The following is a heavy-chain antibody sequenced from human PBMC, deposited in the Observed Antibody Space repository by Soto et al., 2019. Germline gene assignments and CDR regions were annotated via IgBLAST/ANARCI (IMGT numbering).Heavy chain of an antibody. V-gene: IGHV4-30-2*01. D-gene: IGHD3-10*01. CDR1: GGSISSGGYS. Sequence: SETLSLTCAVSGGSISSGGYSWSWIRQPPGKGLEWIGYIYHSGSTYYNPSLKSRVTISVDTSKNQFSLKLSSVTSADTAVYYCARVWGGAFDIWGQGTMVTVSS. CDR3: ARVWGGAFDI. CDR2: IYHSGST. J-gene: IGHJ3*02.